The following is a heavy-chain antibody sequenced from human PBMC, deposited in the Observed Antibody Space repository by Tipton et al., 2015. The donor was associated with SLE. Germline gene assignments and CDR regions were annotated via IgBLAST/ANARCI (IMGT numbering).Heavy chain of an antibody. Sequence: TLSLTCAVYGESFNGYFWTWIRQPPGKGLEWIAEIIHSGVTNYNPSLRSRVTISVDMSKNQVSLKLSAVTAADTAVYYCARLKDVVVVPAAPRFDSWGQGAPVTVSS. CDR2: IIHSGVT. CDR1: GESFNGYF. CDR3: ARLKDVVVVPAAPRFDS. V-gene: IGHV4-34*12. D-gene: IGHD2-2*01. J-gene: IGHJ4*02.